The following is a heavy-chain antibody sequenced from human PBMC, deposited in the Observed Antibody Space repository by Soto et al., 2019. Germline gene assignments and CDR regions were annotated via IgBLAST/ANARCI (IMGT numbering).Heavy chain of an antibody. J-gene: IGHJ5*02. CDR1: GGSLCSSAYY. Sequence: SGTLSLSCGVSGGSLCSSAYYWGWIRQAPGKGLEWIGSINYSGSTYYNPSLKSRVTISVDTSRNQFSLKLSSVTAADTALYYCSRRAPEGFDPWGQGTLVTVSS. V-gene: IGHV4-39*01. CDR3: SRRAPEGFDP. CDR2: INYSGST.